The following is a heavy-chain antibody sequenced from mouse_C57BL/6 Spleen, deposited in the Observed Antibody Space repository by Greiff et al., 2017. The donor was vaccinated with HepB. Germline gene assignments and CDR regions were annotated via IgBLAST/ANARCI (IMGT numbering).Heavy chain of an antibody. J-gene: IGHJ2*01. CDR1: GFNIKDDY. CDR3: TSSTMVTTN. CDR2: IDPENGDT. D-gene: IGHD2-2*01. Sequence: VQLKESGAELVRPGASVKLSCTASGFNIKDDYMHWVKQRPEQGLEWIGWIDPENGDTEYASKFQGKATITADTSSNTAYLQLSSLTSEDTAVYYCTSSTMVTTNWGQGTTLTVSS. V-gene: IGHV14-4*01.